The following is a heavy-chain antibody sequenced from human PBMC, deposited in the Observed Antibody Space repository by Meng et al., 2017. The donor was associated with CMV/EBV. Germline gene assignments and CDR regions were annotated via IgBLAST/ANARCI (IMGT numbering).Heavy chain of an antibody. CDR1: GYTFTSYY. Sequence: ASVPVSCQASGYTFTSYYMHWVRQAPGQGLEWMGMINPSGGSTSYAQQLQGRVTMTRDTSTSTVYMELSSLRSEDTAVYYCARDKQQLGWFDPWGQGTLVTVSS. V-gene: IGHV1-46*01. D-gene: IGHD6-13*01. CDR3: ARDKQQLGWFDP. CDR2: INPSGGST. J-gene: IGHJ5*02.